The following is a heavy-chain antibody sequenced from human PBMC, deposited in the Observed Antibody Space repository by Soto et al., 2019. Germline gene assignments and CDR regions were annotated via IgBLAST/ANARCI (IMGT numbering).Heavy chain of an antibody. CDR3: ARGRYLGYGGKPQYYYYGMDV. Sequence: PSQTLSLTCAVYGGSFSGYYWSWIRQPPGKGLEWIGEINHSGSTNYNPSLKSRVTISVDTSKNQFSLKLSSVTAADTAVYYCARGRYLGYGGKPQYYYYGMDVWGQGTTVTVSS. D-gene: IGHD4-17*01. V-gene: IGHV4-34*01. CDR2: INHSGST. CDR1: GGSFSGYY. J-gene: IGHJ6*02.